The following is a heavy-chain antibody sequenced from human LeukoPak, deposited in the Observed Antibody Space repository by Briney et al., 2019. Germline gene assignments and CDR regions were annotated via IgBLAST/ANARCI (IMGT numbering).Heavy chain of an antibody. J-gene: IGHJ6*03. CDR3: ARDVAGSSSQDYYMDV. D-gene: IGHD6-6*01. Sequence: PSETLSLTCTVSGGSISRSSYYWGWIRQPPGKGLEWIGSIYYSGSTYYNPSLKSRVTISVDTSKNQFSLKLSSVTAADTAVYYCARDVAGSSSQDYYMDVWGKGTTVTVSS. CDR2: IYYSGST. V-gene: IGHV4-39*07. CDR1: GGSISRSSYY.